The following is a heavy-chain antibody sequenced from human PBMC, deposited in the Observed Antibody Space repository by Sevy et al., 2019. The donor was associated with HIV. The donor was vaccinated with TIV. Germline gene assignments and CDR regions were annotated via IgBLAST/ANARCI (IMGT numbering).Heavy chain of an antibody. CDR3: ARENIAVAGIGYYFDH. D-gene: IGHD6-19*01. CDR1: GFTFSSYT. V-gene: IGHV3-33*08. J-gene: IGHJ4*02. Sequence: GGSLRLSCAASGFTFSSYTMHWVRQAPGKGLEWVAVIWYDGSNKEYVDSVKGRFTISRDNSKDTLYLQMNSLRAEDTAVYYCARENIAVAGIGYYFDHWGQGTLVTVSS. CDR2: IWYDGSNK.